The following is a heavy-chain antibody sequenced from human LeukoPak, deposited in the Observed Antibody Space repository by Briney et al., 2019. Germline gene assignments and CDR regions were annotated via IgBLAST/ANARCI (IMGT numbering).Heavy chain of an antibody. CDR2: IYTSGST. D-gene: IGHD4-17*01. CDR3: ARDTVKRYYYYGMDV. V-gene: IGHV4-4*07. J-gene: IGHJ6*02. Sequence: SETPSLTCTVSGGSISSYYWSWIRQPAGKGLEWIGRIYTSGSTNYNPSLKSRVTMSVDTSKNQFSLKLSSVTAADTAVYYCARDTVKRYYYYGMDVWGQGTTVTVSS. CDR1: GGSISSYY.